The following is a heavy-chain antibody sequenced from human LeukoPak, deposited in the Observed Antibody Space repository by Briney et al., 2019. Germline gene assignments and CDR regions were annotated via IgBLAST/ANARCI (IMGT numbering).Heavy chain of an antibody. CDR1: GGSFSGYY. CDR2: INHSGST. V-gene: IGHV4-34*01. D-gene: IGHD3-10*01. Sequence: SETLSLTCAVYGGSFSGYYWSWIRQPPGKGLEWIGEINHSGSTNYNPSLKSRVTISVDTSKNQFSLKLSSVTAADTAVYYCARRDIRYYYGSGSYNDYWGQGTLVTVSS. CDR3: ARRDIRYYYGSGSYNDY. J-gene: IGHJ4*02.